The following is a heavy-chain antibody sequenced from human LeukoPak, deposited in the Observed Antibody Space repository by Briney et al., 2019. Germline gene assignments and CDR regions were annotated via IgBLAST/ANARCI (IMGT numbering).Heavy chain of an antibody. D-gene: IGHD3-3*01. CDR1: GYTFTSYD. V-gene: IGHV1-8*03. J-gene: IGHJ6*03. Sequence: ASVKVSCKASGYTFTSYDINWVRQATGQGLEWMGWMNPNSGNTGYAQKFQGRVTITRNTSISTAYMELSSLRSEDTAVYYCARGKRITIFVVVIGNYYYYYMDVWGKGTTVTVSS. CDR2: MNPNSGNT. CDR3: ARGKRITIFVVVIGNYYYYYMDV.